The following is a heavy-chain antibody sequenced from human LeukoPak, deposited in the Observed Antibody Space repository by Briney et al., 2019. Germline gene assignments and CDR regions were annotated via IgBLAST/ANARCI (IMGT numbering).Heavy chain of an antibody. J-gene: IGHJ4*02. CDR3: ARGTGTTNFDY. V-gene: IGHV4-4*07. D-gene: IGHD1-7*01. CDR1: GGSISNYY. CDR2: IYTSGTT. Sequence: KPSETLSLTCTVSGGSISNYYWSWIRQPAGKGLEWIGRIYTSGTTNYNPSLMSRVTMSVDTSKSQFSLKLTSMTATDTAVYYCARGTGTTNFDYWGQGTLVTVSS.